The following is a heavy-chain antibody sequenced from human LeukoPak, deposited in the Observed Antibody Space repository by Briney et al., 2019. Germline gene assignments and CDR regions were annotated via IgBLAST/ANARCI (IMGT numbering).Heavy chain of an antibody. CDR2: IWHDGSNK. CDR3: ARAHSGSYYALYYFDY. Sequence: GGPLRLSCAASGFTFSSYGMHWVRQAPGKGLEWVAVIWHDGSNKYYADSEERRFTISREHSKHTLSLQMNSLRPEDTAVYYCARAHSGSYYALYYFDYWGQGTLVTVSS. CDR1: GFTFSSYG. J-gene: IGHJ4*02. V-gene: IGHV3-33*01. D-gene: IGHD1-26*01.